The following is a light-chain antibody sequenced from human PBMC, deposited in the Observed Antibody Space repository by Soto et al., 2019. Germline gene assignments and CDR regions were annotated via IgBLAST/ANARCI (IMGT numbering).Light chain of an antibody. Sequence: QSVLTQPPSASGSPGQSVTISCTEPASDVGGYNYVSWYQQHPGKAPKLMIYEVSKRPSGVPDRYSGSKSGNTASLTVSGLQAEDEADYYCSSFAGSNIVVFGGGTKLTVL. CDR1: ASDVGGYNY. V-gene: IGLV2-8*01. CDR2: EVS. CDR3: SSFAGSNIVV. J-gene: IGLJ2*01.